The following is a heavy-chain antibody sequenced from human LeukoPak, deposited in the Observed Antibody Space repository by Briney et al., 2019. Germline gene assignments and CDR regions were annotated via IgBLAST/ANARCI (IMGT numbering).Heavy chain of an antibody. J-gene: IGHJ4*02. D-gene: IGHD2-2*01. CDR3: AKTRSVVVSAANNY. V-gene: IGHV3-15*01. CDR1: GFTFSNAW. Sequence: GGSLRLSCAASGFTFSNAWMSWVRPAPGKGLEWVGRIKSKTDGGTTDYAAPVKGRFTISRDDSKNTLYLQMNSLRAEDTAVYYCAKTRSVVVSAANNYWGQGTLVTVSS. CDR2: IKSKTDGGTT.